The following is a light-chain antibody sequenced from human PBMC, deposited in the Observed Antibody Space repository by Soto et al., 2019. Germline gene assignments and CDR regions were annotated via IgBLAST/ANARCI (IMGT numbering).Light chain of an antibody. Sequence: QSALTQPRSVSGSPGQSVTISCTGTSTDVGGYNFVSWYEQHPGKAPKLMIYDVSKRPSGVPDRLSGSKSGNTASLTISGLQAEDEAVYYCCSFAGSHVAFGGGTKLTVL. V-gene: IGLV2-11*01. CDR2: DVS. CDR3: CSFAGSHVA. CDR1: STDVGGYNF. J-gene: IGLJ2*01.